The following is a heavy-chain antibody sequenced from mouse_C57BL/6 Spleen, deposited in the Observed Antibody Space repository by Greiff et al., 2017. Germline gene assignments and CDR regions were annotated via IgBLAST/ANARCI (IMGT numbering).Heavy chain of an antibody. CDR1: GYTFTDYY. J-gene: IGHJ2*01. CDR3: ALGDGDYDFDY. CDR2: INPYNGGT. V-gene: IGHV1-19*01. Sequence: VQLQQSGPVLVKPGASVKMSCKASGYTFTDYYMNWVKQSHGKSLEWIGDINPYNGGTSYNQKFKGKATLTVDKSSSTAYMELNSLTSEDSAVYYCALGDGDYDFDYWGQGTTLTVSS. D-gene: IGHD2-13*01.